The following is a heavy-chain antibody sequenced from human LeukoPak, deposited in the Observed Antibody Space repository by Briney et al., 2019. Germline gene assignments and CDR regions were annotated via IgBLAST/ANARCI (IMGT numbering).Heavy chain of an antibody. CDR3: ARGGVGATTPLLS. V-gene: IGHV4-39*07. Sequence: SETLSLTCNVSGDSISRSRHFWAWIRQSPGRGLEWIGCIYNSGSTYYNPSLKSRVTISVDTSKNQFSLRLSSVTAADTAVYYCARGGVGATTPLLSWGQGTLVTVSS. CDR1: GDSISRSRHF. D-gene: IGHD1-26*01. J-gene: IGHJ4*02. CDR2: IYNSGST.